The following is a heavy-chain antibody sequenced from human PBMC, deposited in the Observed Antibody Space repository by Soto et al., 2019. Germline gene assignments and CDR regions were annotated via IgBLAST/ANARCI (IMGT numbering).Heavy chain of an antibody. V-gene: IGHV1-18*01. CDR3: AIYNEIAAAGRVDY. CDR2: ISAYNGNT. D-gene: IGHD6-13*01. Sequence: GASVKVSCKASGYTFTSYGISWVRQAPGQGLEWMGWISAYNGNTNYAQKLQGRVTMTTDTSTSTAYMELRSLRSDDTAVYYCAIYNEIAAAGRVDYWGQGTLVTVSS. J-gene: IGHJ4*02. CDR1: GYTFTSYG.